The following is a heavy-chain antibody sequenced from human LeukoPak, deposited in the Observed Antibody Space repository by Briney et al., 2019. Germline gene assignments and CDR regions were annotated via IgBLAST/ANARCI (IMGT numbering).Heavy chain of an antibody. CDR1: GFTFSSYA. V-gene: IGHV3-23*01. D-gene: IGHD3-10*01. Sequence: GGPLRLSCAASGFTFSSYAMSWVRQAPGKGLEWVSAISGSGGSTYYADSVKGRFTISRDNSKNTLYLQMNSLRAEDTAVYYCARDHGTWFGENWFDPWGQGTLVTVSS. CDR2: ISGSGGST. CDR3: ARDHGTWFGENWFDP. J-gene: IGHJ5*02.